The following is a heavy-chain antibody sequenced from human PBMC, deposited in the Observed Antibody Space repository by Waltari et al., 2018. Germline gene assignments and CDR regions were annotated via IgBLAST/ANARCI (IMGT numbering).Heavy chain of an antibody. Sequence: QLQMHESGPGLVKSSETLSLTCTVSGDFMTNSNYYWAWIRQPPGKGLEWIGDIYYSGTSFYNPSLMSRLTISADTSKNHFSLSLTSVTVADTAIYYCARRPMGAAFDYWGQGVLVTISS. CDR2: IYYSGTS. J-gene: IGHJ4*02. CDR1: GDFMTNSNYY. D-gene: IGHD3-16*01. CDR3: ARRPMGAAFDY. V-gene: IGHV4-39*02.